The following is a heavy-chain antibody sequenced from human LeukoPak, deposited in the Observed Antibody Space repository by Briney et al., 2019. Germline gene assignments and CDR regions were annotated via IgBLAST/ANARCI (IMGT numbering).Heavy chain of an antibody. Sequence: GGSLRLSCAASGLTFSNYWMSWVRQAPGKGLEWVANIKEDGSEKYYGDSVRGRFTISRDNAKSSLNLQMSSLRADDTAMYYCARHGRHNFDYWGQGTLVTVSS. CDR1: GLTFSNYW. V-gene: IGHV3-7*01. D-gene: IGHD5-24*01. CDR2: IKEDGSEK. J-gene: IGHJ4*02. CDR3: ARHGRHNFDY.